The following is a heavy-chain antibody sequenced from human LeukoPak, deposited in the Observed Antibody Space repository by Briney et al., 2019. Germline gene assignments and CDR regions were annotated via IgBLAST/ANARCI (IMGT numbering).Heavy chain of an antibody. J-gene: IGHJ4*02. Sequence: GASVKVSCTTSGYSFNTFGLTWVRQAPGQGLEWLGWISPYNGKTNYAPKVQGRVTLTTDTSARTAYMELRSLRSDDTAVYYCARDAGVSGLLLDFDYWGQGTLVTVSS. CDR1: GYSFNTFG. CDR3: ARDAGVSGLLLDFDY. D-gene: IGHD2-21*01. V-gene: IGHV1-18*01. CDR2: ISPYNGKT.